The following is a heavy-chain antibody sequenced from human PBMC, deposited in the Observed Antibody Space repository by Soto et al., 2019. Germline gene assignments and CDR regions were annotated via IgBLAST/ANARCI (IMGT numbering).Heavy chain of an antibody. CDR3: ARDADILTGSDAFDI. CDR1: RFSFGDYY. V-gene: IGHV3-11*05. J-gene: IGHJ3*02. Sequence: LRLSCAASRFSFGDYYMSWIRQAPGKGLEWVSYISSSSTYTNYADSVKGRFTISRDNAKNSLYLQMNSLRAEDTAVYYCARDADILTGSDAFDIWGQGTMVTVSS. CDR2: ISSSSTYT. D-gene: IGHD3-9*01.